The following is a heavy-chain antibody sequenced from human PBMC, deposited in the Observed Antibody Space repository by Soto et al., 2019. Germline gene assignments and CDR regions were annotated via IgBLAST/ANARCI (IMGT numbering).Heavy chain of an antibody. CDR2: IYPSDSDT. Sequence: GESLKISCKGSGYSFTSYYMGWVRQMPGKGLEWMGIIYPSDSDTRYGQSFQGQVTISADKSLSTAYLQWSSLKASDTAMYYCARLEYSSGWYYFDYWGQGTLVTVSS. D-gene: IGHD6-19*01. V-gene: IGHV5-51*01. CDR3: ARLEYSSGWYYFDY. CDR1: GYSFTSYY. J-gene: IGHJ4*02.